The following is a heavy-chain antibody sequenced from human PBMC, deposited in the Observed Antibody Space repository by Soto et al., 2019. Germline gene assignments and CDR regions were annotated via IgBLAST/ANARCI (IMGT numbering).Heavy chain of an antibody. CDR3: ARASIVVVPAANPSHAFDI. D-gene: IGHD2-2*01. J-gene: IGHJ3*02. Sequence: SVKVSCKASGGTFSSYAISWVRQAPGQGLEWMGGIIPIFGTANYAQKFQGRVTITADESTSTAYMELSSLRSEDTAVYYCARASIVVVPAANPSHAFDIWGQGTMVTVS. V-gene: IGHV1-69*13. CDR1: GGTFSSYA. CDR2: IIPIFGTA.